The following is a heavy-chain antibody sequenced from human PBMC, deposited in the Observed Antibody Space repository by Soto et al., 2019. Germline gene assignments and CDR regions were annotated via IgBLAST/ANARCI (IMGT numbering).Heavy chain of an antibody. CDR2: IKQDGSEK. V-gene: IGHV3-7*01. CDR3: ARDSIVLMVYARVLGSMDV. J-gene: IGHJ6*03. CDR1: GFTFSSYW. Sequence: GSLRLSCAASGFTFSSYWMSWVRQAPGKGLEWVANIKQDGSEKYYVDSVKGRFTISRDNAKNSLYLQMNSLRAEDTAVYYCARDSIVLMVYARVLGSMDVWGKGTTGSGSS. D-gene: IGHD2-8*01.